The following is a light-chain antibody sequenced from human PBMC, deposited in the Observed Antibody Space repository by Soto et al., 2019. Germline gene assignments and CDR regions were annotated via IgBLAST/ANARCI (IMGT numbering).Light chain of an antibody. CDR3: QQSYSTPPT. CDR1: QSFRGL. Sequence: EVVLTQSPVTLSLSPGERATLSCRASQSFRGLLAWYQQKPGQAPRLLIYDAYNRATGIPPRFSGSGSGTDFTLTISSLQPEDFATYYCQQSYSTPPTFGGGTKVEIK. V-gene: IGKV3-11*01. CDR2: DAY. J-gene: IGKJ4*01.